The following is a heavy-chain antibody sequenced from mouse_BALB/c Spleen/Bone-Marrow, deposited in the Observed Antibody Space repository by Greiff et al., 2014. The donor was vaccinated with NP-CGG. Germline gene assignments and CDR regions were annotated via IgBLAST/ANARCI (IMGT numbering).Heavy chain of an antibody. CDR3: ARDSNDY. CDR1: GFTFSSYG. Sequence: EVQLVESGGGLVQPGGSLKLSCAASGFTFSSYGVSWVRQTPDKRLELVATINSNGGSTYYPDSVKGRLTISRDNAKDTLYLQMSSLKSEDTAMYYCARDSNDYWGQGTTLTVSS. CDR2: INSNGGST. V-gene: IGHV5-6-3*01. J-gene: IGHJ2*01.